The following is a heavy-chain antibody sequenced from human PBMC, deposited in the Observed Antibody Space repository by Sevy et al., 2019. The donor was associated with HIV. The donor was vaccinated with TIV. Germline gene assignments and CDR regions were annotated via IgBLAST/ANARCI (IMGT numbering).Heavy chain of an antibody. Sequence: GGSLRLSCAASGFTFSSYSMNWVRQAPGKGLEWVSSISSSSSYIYYADSVKGRFTISRDNAKNSLYLQMNSLRAEDSAVYYCARDGKTYYYGSGTPKFDYWGQGTLVTVSS. D-gene: IGHD3-10*01. V-gene: IGHV3-21*01. CDR2: ISSSSSYI. CDR3: ARDGKTYYYGSGTPKFDY. CDR1: GFTFSSYS. J-gene: IGHJ4*02.